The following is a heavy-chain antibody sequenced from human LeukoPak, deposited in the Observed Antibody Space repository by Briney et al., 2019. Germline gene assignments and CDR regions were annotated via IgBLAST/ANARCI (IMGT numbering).Heavy chain of an antibody. Sequence: TGGSLRLSCAASGFTFSSYAMSWVRQAPGKGLEWVSTISGSGGTTYYADSVRGRFTISRDNSKNTLYLQMNSLRAEDTAVYYCAKGPEKGASDIWGQGTMVTVSS. J-gene: IGHJ3*02. CDR3: AKGPEKGASDI. CDR2: ISGSGGTT. CDR1: GFTFSSYA. V-gene: IGHV3-23*01.